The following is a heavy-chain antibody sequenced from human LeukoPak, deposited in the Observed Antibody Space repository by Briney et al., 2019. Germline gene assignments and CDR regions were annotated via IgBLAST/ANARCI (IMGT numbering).Heavy chain of an antibody. V-gene: IGHV3-7*01. J-gene: IGHJ6*02. Sequence: GGSLRHSCAASGFTFSSYWMSWVRQAPGKGLEWVANIKQDGSEKYYVDSVKGRFTISRDNAKNSLYLQMNSLRAEDTAVYYCARDLVVPAAIRGYYYYGMDVWGQGTTVTVSS. CDR3: ARDLVVPAAIRGYYYYGMDV. CDR2: IKQDGSEK. D-gene: IGHD2-2*02. CDR1: GFTFSSYW.